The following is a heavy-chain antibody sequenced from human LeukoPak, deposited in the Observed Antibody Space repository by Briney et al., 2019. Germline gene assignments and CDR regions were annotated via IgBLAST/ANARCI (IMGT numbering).Heavy chain of an antibody. CDR1: GFTFSDYS. V-gene: IGHV3-49*04. J-gene: IGHJ4*02. Sequence: GGSLRLSCAASGFTFSDYSMSWVRQAPGKGLEWVGFIRSKAYGGTTEYAASVKGRFTISRDDSKSIDYLQMKSLKTEDTAVYYCTRVSRVRGAIFAFDYWGQGTLVTVSS. CDR2: IRSKAYGGTT. CDR3: TRVSRVRGAIFAFDY. D-gene: IGHD3-10*01.